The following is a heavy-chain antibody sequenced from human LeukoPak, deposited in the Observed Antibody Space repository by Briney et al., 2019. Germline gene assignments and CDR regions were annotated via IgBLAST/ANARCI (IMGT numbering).Heavy chain of an antibody. V-gene: IGHV1-18*01. J-gene: IGHJ4*02. D-gene: IGHD1/OR15-1a*01. Sequence: ASVKVSCKASGYTFTSYGISWVRQAPGQGLEWMGWISAYNGNTNYAQKLQGRVTMTTDTSTSTAYMELRRLRSDDTAVYYCAKDKGTVEHYYFDYCGQGPLVPVSS. CDR2: ISAYNGNT. CDR3: AKDKGTVEHYYFDY. CDR1: GYTFTSYG.